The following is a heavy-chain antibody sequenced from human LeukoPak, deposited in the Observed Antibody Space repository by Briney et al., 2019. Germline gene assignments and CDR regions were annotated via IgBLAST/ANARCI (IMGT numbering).Heavy chain of an antibody. Sequence: PSETLSLTCTVSGTSISTYYWSWIRQPPGKGLEWVGYLYYSGSTSYNPSLKSRVTISVDTSKNQFSLRLSSVTAADTAVYYCARAGSAYSFDYWGQGTLVTVSS. CDR2: LYYSGST. J-gene: IGHJ4*02. V-gene: IGHV4-59*08. CDR1: GTSISTYY. CDR3: ARAGSAYSFDY.